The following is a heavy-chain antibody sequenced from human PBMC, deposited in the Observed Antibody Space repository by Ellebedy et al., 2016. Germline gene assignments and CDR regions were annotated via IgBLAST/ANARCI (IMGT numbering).Heavy chain of an antibody. J-gene: IGHJ5*02. CDR1: GYTFTSYG. CDR3: AREGGAYCGGDCYST. D-gene: IGHD2-21*02. V-gene: IGHV1-18*01. CDR2: ISAYNGNT. Sequence: ASVKVSCKASGYTFTSYGISWVRQAPGQGLEWMGWISAYNGNTNYAQKLQGRVTMTTDTSTSTAYMELSRLRSDDTAVYYCAREGGAYCGGDCYSTWGQGTLVTVSS.